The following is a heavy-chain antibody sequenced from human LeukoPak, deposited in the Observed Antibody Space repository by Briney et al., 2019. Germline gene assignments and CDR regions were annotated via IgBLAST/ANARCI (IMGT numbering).Heavy chain of an antibody. CDR2: ISSNGDRT. J-gene: IGHJ6*03. CDR1: GFTFSTYS. CDR3: ARRRGLDLPYFYYMDV. Sequence: GGSLRLSCAASGFTFSTYSMHWVRQAPGKGLEYVSAISSNGDRTYYANSVKGRFTISRDNSKNTLFLQMGSLRAEDMAMYYGARRRGLDLPYFYYMDVWGKGTTVTVSS. V-gene: IGHV3-64*01. D-gene: IGHD3-10*01.